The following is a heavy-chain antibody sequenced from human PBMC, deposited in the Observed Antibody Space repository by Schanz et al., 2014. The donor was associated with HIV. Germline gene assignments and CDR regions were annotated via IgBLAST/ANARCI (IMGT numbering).Heavy chain of an antibody. CDR3: ALSSGYYLVKNSDEVFDI. CDR2: ISAYNGNT. V-gene: IGHV1-18*04. Sequence: QAQLVQSGAEVKKPGALVKVSCKASGYSFTSYYMHWVRQAPGRGLEWMGWISAYNGNTNFAQKIQGRVTMTTDTSTSTAYMELRSLRSDDTAVYYCALSSGYYLVKNSDEVFDIWGQGTLVSVSS. D-gene: IGHD3-22*01. CDR1: GYSFTSYY. J-gene: IGHJ3*02.